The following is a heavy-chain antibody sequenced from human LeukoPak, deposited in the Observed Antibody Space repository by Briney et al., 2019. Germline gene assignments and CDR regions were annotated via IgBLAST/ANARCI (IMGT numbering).Heavy chain of an antibody. Sequence: SETLSLTCTVSGVSITLYYWTWIRQSPKKGLEWIGDISNSGSNYKPSLKSRLTISVDKSKNHLSLKLSSLTAADTAFYYCAGGPSGTAYDWGHGTLVTVSS. CDR3: AGGPSGTAYD. V-gene: IGHV4-59*12. D-gene: IGHD1-1*01. J-gene: IGHJ4*01. CDR1: GVSITLYY. CDR2: ISNSGS.